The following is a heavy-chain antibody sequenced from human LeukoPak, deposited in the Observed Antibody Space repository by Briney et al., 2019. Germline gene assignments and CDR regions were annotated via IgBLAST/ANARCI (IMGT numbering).Heavy chain of an antibody. CDR2: ISSSSSYI. D-gene: IGHD2-2*03. J-gene: IGHJ6*03. CDR1: GFTFGSYS. CDR3: ARGGYCSSTSCYEDMDV. V-gene: IGHV3-21*01. Sequence: GGSLRLSCAASGFTFGSYSMNWVRQAPGKGLEWVSSISSSSSYIYYADSVKGRFTISRDNAKNSLYLQMNSLRAEDTAVYYCARGGYCSSTSCYEDMDVWGKGTTVTISS.